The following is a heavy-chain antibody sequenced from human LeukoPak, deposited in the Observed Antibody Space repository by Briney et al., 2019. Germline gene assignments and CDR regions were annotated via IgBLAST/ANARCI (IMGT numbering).Heavy chain of an antibody. D-gene: IGHD1-7*01. CDR1: GFTFSNYA. V-gene: IGHV3-23*01. CDR3: ARDSYNWNYPEYFQH. J-gene: IGHJ1*01. Sequence: PGGSLRLSCAASGFTFSNYAMSWVRQAPGKGLEWVSTISGSGSPTHFADSVKGRFTISRDNSKNTLYLQMNSLSVEDTAVYYCARDSYNWNYPEYFQHWGQGTLVTVSS. CDR2: ISGSGSPT.